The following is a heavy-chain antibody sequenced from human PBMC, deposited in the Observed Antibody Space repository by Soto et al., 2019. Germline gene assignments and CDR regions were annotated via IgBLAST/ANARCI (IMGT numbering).Heavy chain of an antibody. CDR1: GFTFHDYA. CDR2: ISWNSGSI. D-gene: IGHD1-1*01. V-gene: IGHV3-9*01. J-gene: IGHJ4*02. Sequence: EVQLVESGGGLVQPGRSRRLSCATSGFTFHDYAMRWVRQAPGKGLEWVSGISWNSGSIAYADSVRGGFTISRDNTMTSLYPKRNVQREQDTALYYCAKVLINREGYNCSPDDFWGQGTLVTVSS. CDR3: AKVLINREGYNCSPDDF.